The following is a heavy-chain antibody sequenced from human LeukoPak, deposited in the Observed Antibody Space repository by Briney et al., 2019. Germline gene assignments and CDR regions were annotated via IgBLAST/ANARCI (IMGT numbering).Heavy chain of an antibody. D-gene: IGHD2-8*01. CDR3: ARVQSPWYATYFDY. Sequence: SQTLSLTCAVSGGSISRGGYSWSWIRQPPGKGLEWIGYIYHSGSTYYNPSLKSRVTISVDRSKNQFSLKLSSVTAADTAVYYCARVQSPWYATYFDYWGQGTLVTVSS. V-gene: IGHV4-30-2*01. CDR1: GGSISRGGYS. J-gene: IGHJ4*02. CDR2: IYHSGST.